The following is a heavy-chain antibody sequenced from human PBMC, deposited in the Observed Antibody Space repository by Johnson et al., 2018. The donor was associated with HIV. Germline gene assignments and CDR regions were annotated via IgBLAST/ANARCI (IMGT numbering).Heavy chain of an antibody. D-gene: IGHD6-13*01. CDR3: ARDGLAARVVGAFDI. J-gene: IGHJ3*02. CDR2: ISYDGSNK. CDR1: GFTFSNFG. Sequence: QVQLVESGGGVVQPGRSLRLSCATSGFTFSNFGMHWVRQAPGKGLEWVAVISYDGSNKYYADSVKGRFTISRDNSKNTLYLQMNSLRAEDTAVYYCARDGLAARVVGAFDIWGQGTMVTVSS. V-gene: IGHV3-30*03.